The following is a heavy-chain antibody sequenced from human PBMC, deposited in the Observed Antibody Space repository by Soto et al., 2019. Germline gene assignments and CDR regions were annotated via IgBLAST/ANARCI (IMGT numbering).Heavy chain of an antibody. CDR3: ARGLEDSTEIDS. CDR2: INSDGSST. CDR1: GFTFSSYW. V-gene: IGHV3-74*01. D-gene: IGHD2-2*01. Sequence: EVQLVESGGGLVQPGGSLRLSCAASGFTFSSYWMHWVRQAPGKGLGWVSRINSDGSSTSYADSVKGRFTISRDNDKNTLYLQMNSLRAEDTAVYYCARGLEDSTEIDSWGQGTLVTVSS. J-gene: IGHJ4*02.